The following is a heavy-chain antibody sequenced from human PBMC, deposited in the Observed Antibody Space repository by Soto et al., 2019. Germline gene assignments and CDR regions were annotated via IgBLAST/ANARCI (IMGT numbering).Heavy chain of an antibody. D-gene: IGHD6-19*01. CDR2: IYYSGST. CDR1: GGSISSYY. J-gene: IGHJ6*02. CDR3: ARVLADSSGLYYYYYGMDV. Sequence: SETLSLTCTVSGGSISSYYWSWIRQPPGKGLEWIGYIYYSGSTNYNPSLKSRVTISVDTSKNQFSLKLSSVTAADTAVYYCARVLADSSGLYYYYYGMDVSGQGTTVTVSS. V-gene: IGHV4-59*01.